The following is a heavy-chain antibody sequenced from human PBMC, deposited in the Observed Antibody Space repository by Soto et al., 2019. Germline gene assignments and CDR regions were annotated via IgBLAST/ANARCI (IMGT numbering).Heavy chain of an antibody. CDR3: ARYDFGYYYYGMAI. D-gene: IGHD3-3*01. CDR2: IYYSGST. V-gene: IGHV4-39*01. Sequence: PSETLSLTCSVSGGSISSSSYYWGRIRQPPGKGLEWIGSIYYSGSTYYNPSLKSRVTISVDTSKNQFSLKLSSVTAADTAVYYRARYDFGYYYYGMAIWGQGTTVTVSS. J-gene: IGHJ6*02. CDR1: GGSISSSSYY.